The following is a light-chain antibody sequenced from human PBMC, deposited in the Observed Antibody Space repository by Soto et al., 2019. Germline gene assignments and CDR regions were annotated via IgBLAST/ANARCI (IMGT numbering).Light chain of an antibody. J-gene: IGLJ1*01. CDR3: CSYAGDYTFV. Sequence: QSALIQPRSVSGSPGQSVTISCTGTSSDVGVYKYVSWYRQYPGKAPKLMIYDVITRPSGVPDRFSGSKSGNTASLTISGLQADDEADYYCCSYAGDYTFVFGTGTKLTVL. V-gene: IGLV2-11*01. CDR2: DVI. CDR1: SSDVGVYKY.